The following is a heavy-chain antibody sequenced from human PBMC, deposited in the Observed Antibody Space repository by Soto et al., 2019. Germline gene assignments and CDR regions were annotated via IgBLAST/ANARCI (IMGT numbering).Heavy chain of an antibody. V-gene: IGHV1-18*01. CDR2: IGAYNGNT. D-gene: IGHD1-26*01. Sequence: VASVKVSCKASGYTFTSYGISWVRQAPGQGLEWMGWIGAYNGNTNYAQKLQGRVTMTTDTSTSTAYMELRSLRSDDTAVYYCARDSGARTYYYYYYGMDVWGQGTTVTVSS. J-gene: IGHJ6*02. CDR3: ARDSGARTYYYYYYGMDV. CDR1: GYTFTSYG.